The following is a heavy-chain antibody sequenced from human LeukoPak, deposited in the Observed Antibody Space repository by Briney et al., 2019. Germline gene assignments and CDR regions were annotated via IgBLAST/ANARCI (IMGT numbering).Heavy chain of an antibody. CDR2: IRYDGSNK. V-gene: IGHV3-30*02. J-gene: IGHJ4*02. D-gene: IGHD6-19*01. CDR3: AKDARRTLGLSSGLYRGSHYFDY. CDR1: GFTFSSYG. Sequence: QPGGSLRLSCAASGFTFSSYGMHWVRQAPGKGLEWVAFIRYDGSNKYYADSVKGRFTISRDNSKNTLYLQMNSLTAEDTAVYYCAKDARRTLGLSSGLYRGSHYFDYWGQGTLVTVSS.